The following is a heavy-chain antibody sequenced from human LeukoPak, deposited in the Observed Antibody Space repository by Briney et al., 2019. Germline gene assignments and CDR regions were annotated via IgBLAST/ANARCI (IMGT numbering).Heavy chain of an antibody. Sequence: PGGSLRLSCAASGFTFDTYGMSWVRQAPGKGLEWVSSISSNSANTYYADSVKGRFTISRDNSKNTLYMQMNSLRAEDTAVYYCAKDGTGCGGDCYSEYWGQGTLVTVSS. J-gene: IGHJ4*02. V-gene: IGHV3-23*01. CDR1: GFTFDTYG. CDR2: ISSNSANT. D-gene: IGHD2-21*02. CDR3: AKDGTGCGGDCYSEY.